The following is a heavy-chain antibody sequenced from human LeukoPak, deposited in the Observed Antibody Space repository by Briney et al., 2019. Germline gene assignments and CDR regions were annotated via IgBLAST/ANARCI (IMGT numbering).Heavy chain of an antibody. CDR3: ARVTGYRIEDYFDY. CDR1: GGSISRYY. CDR2: IYYSGST. V-gene: IGHV4-59*01. J-gene: IGHJ4*02. Sequence: SETLSLTCTVSGGSISRYYWSWIRQPPGKGLEWIGYIYYSGSTNYNPSLKSRVTISVETSKNEFSLKLRSVTAADTAVYYCARVTGYRIEDYFDYWGQGTLVTVSS. D-gene: IGHD6-13*01.